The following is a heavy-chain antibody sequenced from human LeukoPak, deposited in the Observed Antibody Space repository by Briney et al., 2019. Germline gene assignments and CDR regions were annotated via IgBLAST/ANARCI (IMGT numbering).Heavy chain of an antibody. CDR3: ARRLDIVVVPAAAGDAFDI. Sequence: SETLSLTCTVSGHSIINSYYWGWIRQPPGKGLEWIGSIYYSGSTYYNPSLKSRVTISVDTSKNQFSLKLSSVTAADTAVYYCARRLDIVVVPAAAGDAFDIWGQGTMVTVSS. V-gene: IGHV4-39*01. D-gene: IGHD2-2*01. J-gene: IGHJ3*02. CDR2: IYYSGST. CDR1: GHSIINSYY.